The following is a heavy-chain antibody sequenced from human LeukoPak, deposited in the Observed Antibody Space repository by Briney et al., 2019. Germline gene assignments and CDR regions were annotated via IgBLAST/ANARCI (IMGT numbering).Heavy chain of an antibody. CDR2: IYSGGST. J-gene: IGHJ6*03. CDR3: ARGDSGSYYSYYYMDV. V-gene: IGHV3-53*01. D-gene: IGHD1-26*01. CDR1: GFTVSSNY. Sequence: GGSLRLSCAASGFTVSSNYMSWVRQAPGKGLEWVSVIYSGGSTCYADSVKGRFTISRDNSKNTLYLQMNSLRAEDTAVYYCARGDSGSYYSYYYMDVWGKGTTVTVSS.